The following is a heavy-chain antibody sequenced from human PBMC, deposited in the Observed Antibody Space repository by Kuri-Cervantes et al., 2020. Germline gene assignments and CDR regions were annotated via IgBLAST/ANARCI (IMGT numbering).Heavy chain of an antibody. D-gene: IGHD4-23*01. J-gene: IGHJ4*01. CDR1: GFTFSSYW. V-gene: IGHV3-74*01. CDR2: INSDGSST. Sequence: GESLKISCAASGFTFSSYWMHWVRQAPGKGLVWVSRINSDGSSTSYADSVKGRFTISRDNAKNSLYLQMNSLRAEDTALYYCAKERGNGGNRGILDYWGHGTLVTVSS. CDR3: AKERGNGGNRGILDY.